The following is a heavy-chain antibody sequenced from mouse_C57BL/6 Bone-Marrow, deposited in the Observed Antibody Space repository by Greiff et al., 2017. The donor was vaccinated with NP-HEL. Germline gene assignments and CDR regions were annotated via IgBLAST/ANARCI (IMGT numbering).Heavy chain of an antibody. CDR1: GYTFTGYW. D-gene: IGHD2-4*01. CDR2: LLPGSGST. Sequence: QVQLQQSGAELMKPGASVKLSCKATGYTFTGYWIEWVKQRPGHGLEWIGELLPGSGSTNYNEKFKGKATFTADTSSNPAYMQLSSLTTEDSAIYYCARRGIYYDYDGWFAYWGQGTLVTVSA. CDR3: ARRGIYYDYDGWFAY. J-gene: IGHJ3*01. V-gene: IGHV1-9*01.